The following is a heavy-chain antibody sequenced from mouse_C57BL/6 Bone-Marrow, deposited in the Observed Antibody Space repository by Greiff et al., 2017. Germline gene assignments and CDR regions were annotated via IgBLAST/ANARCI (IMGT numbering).Heavy chain of an antibody. CDR1: GFNIKDDY. J-gene: IGHJ3*01. V-gene: IGHV14-4*01. CDR3: TFLYCYGRDAWFAY. CDR2: IDPENGDT. D-gene: IGHD1-1*01. Sequence: EVQLQESGAELVRPGASVKLSCTASGFNIKDDYMHWVKQRPEQGLEWIGWIDPENGDTEYASKFQGKATITADTSSNTAYLQLSSLTSEDTAVYYCTFLYCYGRDAWFAYWGQGTLVTVSA.